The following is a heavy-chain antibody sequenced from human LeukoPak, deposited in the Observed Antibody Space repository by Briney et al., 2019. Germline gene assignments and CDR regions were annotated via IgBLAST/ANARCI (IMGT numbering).Heavy chain of an antibody. CDR3: ARVGYGDASDI. J-gene: IGHJ3*02. CDR2: IKQDGSEK. Sequence: GGSLRLSCAASGFTFRNYWMSWVRQAPGKGLEWVANIKQDGSEKYYVASVEGRFTISRDNAKNSLYLQMNSLRPEDTAVYCCARVGYGDASDIWGQGTMVTVSS. V-gene: IGHV3-7*04. CDR1: GFTFRNYW. D-gene: IGHD5-12*01.